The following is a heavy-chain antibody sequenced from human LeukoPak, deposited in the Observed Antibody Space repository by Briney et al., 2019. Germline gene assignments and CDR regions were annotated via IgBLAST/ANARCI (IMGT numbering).Heavy chain of an antibody. CDR3: ARGSSSGWAIYGLNV. CDR2: ISYDGSNK. Sequence: GRSLRLSCAASGFTFSSYAMHWVRQAPGKGLEWVAVISYDGSNKYYADSVKGRFTISRDNSKNTLYLQMNSLRAEDTAVYYCARGSSSGWAIYGLNVWGQGTTVTVSS. D-gene: IGHD6-19*01. CDR1: GFTFSSYA. J-gene: IGHJ6*02. V-gene: IGHV3-30*04.